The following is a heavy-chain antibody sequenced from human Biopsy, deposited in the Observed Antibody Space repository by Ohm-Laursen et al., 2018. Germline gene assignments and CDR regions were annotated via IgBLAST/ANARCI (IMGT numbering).Heavy chain of an antibody. CDR1: GFSFSDYH. CDR3: ARDTRWSPYSMDV. CDR2: ISGGGTI. D-gene: IGHD4-23*01. Sequence: SLRLSCAASGFSFSDYHMRWIRQAPGRGLGWVSYISGGGTIYYGDSMKGRVTITRDSAKNSLYLQMHSLRAEDTAVYYCARDTRWSPYSMDVWGQGTTVTVSS. V-gene: IGHV3-11*01. J-gene: IGHJ6*02.